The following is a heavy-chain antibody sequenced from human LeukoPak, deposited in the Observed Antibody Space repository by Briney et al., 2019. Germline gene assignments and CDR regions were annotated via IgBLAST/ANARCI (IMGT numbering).Heavy chain of an antibody. CDR3: ARVDTITAAGTIDY. CDR2: IYYSGST. D-gene: IGHD6-13*01. Sequence: SETLSLTCSVSGGSISSYYWNWIRQPPGRGLEWIGYIYYSGSTNYNPSLNSRATISVDKSKNQFCLKLSSVTAADTAVYYCARVDTITAAGTIDYWGQGTLVTVSS. CDR1: GGSISSYY. V-gene: IGHV4-59*12. J-gene: IGHJ4*02.